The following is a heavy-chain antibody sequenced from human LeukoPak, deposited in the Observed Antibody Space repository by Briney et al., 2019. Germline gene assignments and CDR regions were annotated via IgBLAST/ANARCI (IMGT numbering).Heavy chain of an antibody. V-gene: IGHV4-59*01. D-gene: IGHD6-19*01. J-gene: IGHJ4*02. Sequence: PAEPLSLTCTVSGGSISRYYWSWIRQPPGKGLEWIGYIYYSGSTNYNPSLKSRVTISVDTSKNQFSLKLSSVTAADTAVYYCASNGRYSSGWYGFDYWGQGTLVTVSS. CDR3: ASNGRYSSGWYGFDY. CDR1: GGSISRYY. CDR2: IYYSGST.